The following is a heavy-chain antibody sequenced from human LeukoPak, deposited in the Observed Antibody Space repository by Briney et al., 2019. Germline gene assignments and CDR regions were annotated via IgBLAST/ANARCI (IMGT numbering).Heavy chain of an antibody. D-gene: IGHD6-19*01. CDR3: SGGWYWVGY. CDR1: GFSFSSYG. CDR2: ISYDGNNA. V-gene: IGHV3-30*03. Sequence: PGRSLRLSCVASGFSFSSYGMLWVRQAPGKGLEWVAIISYDGNNAYYADPVKGRFTISRDNSKNTLYLQMNSLRVEDTAVYYCSGGWYWVGYWGQGTLVTVSS. J-gene: IGHJ4*02.